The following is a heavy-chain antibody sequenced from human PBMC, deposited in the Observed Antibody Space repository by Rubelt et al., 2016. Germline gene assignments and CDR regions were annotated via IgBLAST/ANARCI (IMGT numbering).Heavy chain of an antibody. V-gene: IGHV4-39*01. D-gene: IGHD2-2*02. CDR1: GGSISSRSYY. CDR2: IYSSGSI. J-gene: IGHJ3*02. CDR3: ARQEIAVVPAAIGAFVI. Sequence: QLQLQESGPGLVKPSETLSLTCTVSGGSISSRSYYWGWIRQPPGKGLEWIGSIYSSGSIFYNPSLMSRVTKSVDTSKNQFSRKRTAVPAADTAVYYCARQEIAVVPAAIGAFVIWGQGTMVTVSS.